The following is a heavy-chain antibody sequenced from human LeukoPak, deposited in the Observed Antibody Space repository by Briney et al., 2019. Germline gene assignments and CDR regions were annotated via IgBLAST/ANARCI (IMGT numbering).Heavy chain of an antibody. V-gene: IGHV4-59*01. CDR1: GGSISSYY. CDR2: IYYSGST. J-gene: IGHJ3*02. Sequence: SETLSLTCTVSGGSISSYYWSWIRQPPGKGLEWIGYIYYSGSTNYNPSLKSRVTISVDTSKNQFSLKLSSVTAADTAVYYCAREDTMVRGVIGAFDIWGQGTMVTVSS. CDR3: AREDTMVRGVIGAFDI. D-gene: IGHD3-10*01.